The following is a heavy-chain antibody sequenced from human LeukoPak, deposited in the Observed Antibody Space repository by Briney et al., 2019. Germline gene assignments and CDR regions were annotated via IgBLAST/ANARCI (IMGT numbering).Heavy chain of an antibody. D-gene: IGHD3-22*01. J-gene: IGHJ4*02. V-gene: IGHV3-33*01. CDR2: IWYDGSNK. CDR1: GFTSSSYG. CDR3: ARGDYYDSSGYFDY. Sequence: PGRSLRLSCAASGFTSSSYGMHWVRQAPGKGLEWVAVIWYDGSNKYYADSVKGRFTISRDNSKNTLYLQMNSLRAEDTAVYYCARGDYYDSSGYFDYWGQGTLVTVSS.